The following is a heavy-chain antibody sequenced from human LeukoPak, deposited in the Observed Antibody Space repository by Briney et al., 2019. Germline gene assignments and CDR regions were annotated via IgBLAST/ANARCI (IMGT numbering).Heavy chain of an antibody. J-gene: IGHJ4*02. CDR1: GYTFTSYG. Sequence: ASVKVSCKASGYTFTSYGISWVRQAPGQGLEWMGWISAYNGNTDYAQKLQGRVTMTTDTSTSTAYMELRSLRSDDTAVYYCASQYCSGGSCYSYILDYWGQGTLVTVSS. CDR3: ASQYCSGGSCYSYILDY. D-gene: IGHD2-15*01. V-gene: IGHV1-18*01. CDR2: ISAYNGNT.